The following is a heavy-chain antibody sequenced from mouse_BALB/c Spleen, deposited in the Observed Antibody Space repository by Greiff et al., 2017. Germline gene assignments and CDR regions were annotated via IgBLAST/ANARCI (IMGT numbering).Heavy chain of an antibody. CDR3: ARERGGGYAGWFAY. CDR2: ISYDGSN. Sequence: EVQLQESGPGLVKPSQSLSLTCSVTGYSITSGYFWNCLRQFPGNKLEVMGYISYDGSNNYNPSVKNRFPITRDTSKNQFFLKLNSVSTEDTATYYCARERGGGYAGWFAYWGQGTPVTVSA. D-gene: IGHD2-2*01. V-gene: IGHV3-6*01. J-gene: IGHJ3*01. CDR1: GYSITSGYF.